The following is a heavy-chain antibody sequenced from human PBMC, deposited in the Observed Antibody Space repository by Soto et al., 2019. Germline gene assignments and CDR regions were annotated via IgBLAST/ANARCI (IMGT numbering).Heavy chain of an antibody. D-gene: IGHD2-2*01. CDR3: ARHQDLVVVPAATGPWYGMDV. J-gene: IGHJ6*02. Sequence: GESLKISCKGSGYSFTSYWISWVRQMPGKGLEWMGRIDPSDSYTNYSPSFQGHVTISADKSISTAYLQWSSLKASDTAMYYCARHQDLVVVPAATGPWYGMDVWGQGTKVTVSS. CDR2: IDPSDSYT. V-gene: IGHV5-10-1*01. CDR1: GYSFTSYW.